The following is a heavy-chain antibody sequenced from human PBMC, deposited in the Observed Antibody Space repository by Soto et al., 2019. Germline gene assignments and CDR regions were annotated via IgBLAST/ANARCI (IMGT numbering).Heavy chain of an antibody. CDR3: AKDWRYCSGGSCYSDEAYYFDY. D-gene: IGHD2-15*01. V-gene: IGHV3-30*18. J-gene: IGHJ4*02. Sequence: GGSLRLSCAASGFTFSSYGMHWVRQAPGKGLEWVAVISYDGSNKYYADSVKGRFTISRDNSKNTLYLQMNSLRAEDTAVYYCAKDWRYCSGGSCYSDEAYYFDYWGQGTLVTVSS. CDR1: GFTFSSYG. CDR2: ISYDGSNK.